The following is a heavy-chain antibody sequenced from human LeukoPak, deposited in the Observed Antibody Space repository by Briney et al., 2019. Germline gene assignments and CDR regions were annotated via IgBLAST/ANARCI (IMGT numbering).Heavy chain of an antibody. CDR3: AKDSVDFWSCHGMDV. CDR2: ISWNSGSI. J-gene: IGHJ6*02. CDR1: GFTFDDYA. D-gene: IGHD3-3*01. Sequence: PGRSLGLSCAASGFTFDDYAMHWVRQAPGKGLEWVSGISWNSGSIGYADSVNGRFTISRDNAKTSLYLQMNSLRVEYSALYYCAKDSVDFWSCHGMDVWGQGITVTV. V-gene: IGHV3-9*01.